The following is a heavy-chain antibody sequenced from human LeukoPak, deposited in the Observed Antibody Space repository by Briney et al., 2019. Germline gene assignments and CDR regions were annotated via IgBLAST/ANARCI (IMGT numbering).Heavy chain of an antibody. CDR3: VRSAFLTTEYYFDY. CDR1: GFTFSSYG. J-gene: IGHJ4*02. Sequence: GGSLRLSCAASGFTFSSYGMHWVRQAPGKGLVWVSRINTDGSRTTYADSVKGRFTISRDNAKNTLYLQMNSLRVEDTAVYYCVRSAFLTTEYYFDYWGQGALVTVSS. CDR2: INTDGSRT. D-gene: IGHD4-17*01. V-gene: IGHV3-74*03.